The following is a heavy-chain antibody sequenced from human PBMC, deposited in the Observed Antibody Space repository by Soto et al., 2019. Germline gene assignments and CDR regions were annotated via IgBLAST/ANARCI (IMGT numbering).Heavy chain of an antibody. V-gene: IGHV3-48*02. CDR2: ISSSSSTI. D-gene: IGHD3-9*01. Sequence: GGSLRLSCAASGFTFSSYSMNWVRQAPGKGLEWVSYISSSSSTIYYADSVKGRFTISRDSAKNSLYLQMKSLREEDTAVYYCERDITIFLIGGMDVWGQGTTVTVS. J-gene: IGHJ6*02. CDR3: ERDITIFLIGGMDV. CDR1: GFTFSSYS.